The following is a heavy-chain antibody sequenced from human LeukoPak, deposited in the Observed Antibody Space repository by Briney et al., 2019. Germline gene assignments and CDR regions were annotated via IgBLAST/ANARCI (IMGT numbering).Heavy chain of an antibody. J-gene: IGHJ4*02. CDR3: AKEGDYTYGLREYYFDY. Sequence: GGSLRLSCAASGFTFDDYAMHWVRQAPGKGLEWVSLISWDGGSTYYADSVKGRFTISRDNSKNFLYLQMNSLRAEDTALYYCAKEGDYTYGLREYYFDYWGQGTLVTVSS. V-gene: IGHV3-43D*03. CDR2: ISWDGGST. CDR1: GFTFDDYA. D-gene: IGHD5-18*01.